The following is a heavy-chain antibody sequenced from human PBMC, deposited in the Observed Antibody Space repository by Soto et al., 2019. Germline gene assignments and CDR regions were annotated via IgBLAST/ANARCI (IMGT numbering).Heavy chain of an antibody. J-gene: IGHJ5*02. V-gene: IGHV1-69*13. D-gene: IGHD3-22*01. CDR2: IIPIFGTA. Sequence: GASVKVSCKASGGTFSSYAISWVRQAPGQGLEWMGGIIPIFGTANYAQKFQGRVTITADESTSTAYMELSCLRSEDTAVYYCATYYYDSSAGPWGQGTLVTVSS. CDR1: GGTFSSYA. CDR3: ATYYYDSSAGP.